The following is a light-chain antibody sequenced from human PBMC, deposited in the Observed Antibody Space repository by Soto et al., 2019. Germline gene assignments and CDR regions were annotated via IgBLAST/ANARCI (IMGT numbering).Light chain of an antibody. Sequence: EIVLTQSPATLSLSPGERATLSCRASQSVSSNLSCYQQKPGQAPRLLIYGASTRATGIPARFSGSGSGTEFTLTISSLQSEDFAVYYCQQYNNWPPSITFGQGTRLEIK. J-gene: IGKJ5*01. CDR3: QQYNNWPPSIT. V-gene: IGKV3-15*01. CDR2: GAS. CDR1: QSVSSN.